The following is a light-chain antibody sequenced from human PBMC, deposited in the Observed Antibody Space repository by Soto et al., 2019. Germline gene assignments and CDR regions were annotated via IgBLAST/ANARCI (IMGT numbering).Light chain of an antibody. V-gene: IGLV1-44*01. J-gene: IGLJ1*01. CDR3: AAWDDSLNANV. CDR1: SSNIGSNT. CDR2: NNN. Sequence: QSVLTQPPSASGTPGQRVTISCSGSSSNIGSNTVTWYQQLPGTAPKLLIYNNNRRPSGVPDRFSGSKSGTSASLAISGLQSEDEADYYCAAWDDSLNANVFGTGTKLTVL.